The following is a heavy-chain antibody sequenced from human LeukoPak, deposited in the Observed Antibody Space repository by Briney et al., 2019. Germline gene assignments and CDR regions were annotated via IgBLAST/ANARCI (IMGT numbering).Heavy chain of an antibody. CDR2: IYTSGST. CDR3: ARNRPYYYDSSGYLDY. J-gene: IGHJ4*02. CDR1: GGSISSYY. D-gene: IGHD3-22*01. V-gene: IGHV4-4*07. Sequence: SETLSLTCTVSGGSISSYYWSWIRQPAGKGLEWIGRIYTSGSTNYNPSLKSRVTMSVDTSKNQFSLKLSSVTAADTAVYYCARNRPYYYDSSGYLDYWGQGTLVTVSS.